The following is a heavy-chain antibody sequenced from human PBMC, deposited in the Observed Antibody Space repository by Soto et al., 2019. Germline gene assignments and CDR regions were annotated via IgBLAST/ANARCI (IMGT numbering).Heavy chain of an antibody. CDR3: ASTEPNPE. Sequence: GGSMRLACAACGFTVWIFSMTWVRQAPGKGLEWVSDISFDGQTTYYADSVQGRFTISRDNSKKTLYLQMSSLRGEDTAKYYCASTEPNPEWGQGALVTVSS. CDR2: ISFDGQTT. D-gene: IGHD2-2*01. CDR1: GFTVWIFS. J-gene: IGHJ4*02. V-gene: IGHV3-23*01.